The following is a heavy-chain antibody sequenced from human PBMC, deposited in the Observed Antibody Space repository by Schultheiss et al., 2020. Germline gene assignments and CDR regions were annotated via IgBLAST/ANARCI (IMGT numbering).Heavy chain of an antibody. D-gene: IGHD3-3*01. CDR3: ARRPDFWRGYSL. V-gene: IGHV4-39*01. J-gene: IGHJ4*02. CDR2: IYYSGNT. Sequence: SETLSLTCTVSGGSISSSSYYWDWIRQPPGKGLEWIGNIYYSGNTKYNPSLKSRVTISVDTSKNQFSLKLISASASDTAVYYCARRPDFWRGYSLWGQGTLVTVSS. CDR1: GGSISSSSYY.